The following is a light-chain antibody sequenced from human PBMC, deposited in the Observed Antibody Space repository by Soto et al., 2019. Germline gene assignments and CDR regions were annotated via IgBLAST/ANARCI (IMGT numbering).Light chain of an antibody. CDR2: GNS. Sequence: QSVLTQPPSVSGAPGQRVTISCTGSSSNIGEGYDVHWYQQLPGPAPQLLIYGNSNRPSCGPDRFSGSKSGTAASLTITGLQAEDEADYYCQSYDSSLSAFYVFGTGTQLTVL. J-gene: IGLJ1*01. CDR3: QSYDSSLSAFYV. CDR1: SSNIGEGYD. V-gene: IGLV1-40*01.